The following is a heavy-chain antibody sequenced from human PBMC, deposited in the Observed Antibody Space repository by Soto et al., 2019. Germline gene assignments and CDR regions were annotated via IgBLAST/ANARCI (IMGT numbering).Heavy chain of an antibody. V-gene: IGHV4-34*01. CDR3: ARGRGPHARYCSGGSCYSGGGMDV. CDR1: GGSFSGYY. J-gene: IGHJ6*02. D-gene: IGHD2-15*01. CDR2: IHPSGST. Sequence: SETLSLTCAVYGGSFSGYYWSWIRQPPGKGLEWIGEIHPSGSTNYNPSLKSRVTISVDTSKNQFSLKLSSVTAADTAVYYCARGRGPHARYCSGGSCYSGGGMDVWGQGTTVTVSS.